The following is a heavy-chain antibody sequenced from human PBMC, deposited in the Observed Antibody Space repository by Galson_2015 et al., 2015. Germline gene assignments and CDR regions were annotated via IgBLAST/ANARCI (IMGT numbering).Heavy chain of an antibody. CDR1: GGSISATSYY. CDR2: THYSGRT. CDR3: ARHEVRPQQMVINWFDP. D-gene: IGHD6-13*01. Sequence: SETLSLTCSVSGGSISATSYYWGWIRQTPGKGLQWIGTTHYSGRTYYNPSLKSRVTLSVDTPKNQFSLKLASVTAADTAVYYCARHEVRPQQMVINWFDPWGQGTLVTVSS. V-gene: IGHV4-39*01. J-gene: IGHJ5*02.